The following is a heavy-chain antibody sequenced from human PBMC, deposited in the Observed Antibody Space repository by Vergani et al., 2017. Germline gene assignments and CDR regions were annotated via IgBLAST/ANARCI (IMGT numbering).Heavy chain of an antibody. Sequence: QVQLQESGPGLVKPSQTLSLTCTVSGGSISSGGYYLSWIRQHPGKGLEWIGYIYYSGSTYYNPSLKRRDTISVAKSKNQFSLRLSSVTAADTAVYYCAGLSIAVAGTADYWGQGTLVTVSS. J-gene: IGHJ4*02. D-gene: IGHD6-19*01. CDR3: AGLSIAVAGTADY. CDR2: IYYSGST. CDR1: GGSISSGGYY. V-gene: IGHV4-31*09.